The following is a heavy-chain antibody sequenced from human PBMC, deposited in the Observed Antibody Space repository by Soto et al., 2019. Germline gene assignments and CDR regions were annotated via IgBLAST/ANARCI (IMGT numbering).Heavy chain of an antibody. Sequence: QVHLVQSGAEVKKPGASVKVSCKASGYTFTSYGITWVRQAPGQGLEWMGWISAHNGNTDYAQELQGRVIVTRDTSASPASMELRGMRSDDTAVDYCARGRYGDYWGQGALVTVSS. CDR3: ARGRYGDY. J-gene: IGHJ4*02. D-gene: IGHD1-1*01. V-gene: IGHV1-18*01. CDR2: ISAHNGNT. CDR1: GYTFTSYG.